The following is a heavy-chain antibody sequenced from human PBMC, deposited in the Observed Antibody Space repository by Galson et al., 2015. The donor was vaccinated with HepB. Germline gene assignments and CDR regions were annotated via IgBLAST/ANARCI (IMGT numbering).Heavy chain of an antibody. CDR2: IYPGDLVI. D-gene: IGHD6-19*01. Sequence: QSGAVVKKPGESLKISCQGSGYDFANYWIGWVRQMYGRGREWMGSIYPGDLVIRYSLSVQGQVTISVDKSINTTYLQWTNLEASDTAMYFCARHNESGYNSGWYYWGQATLVTVSS. V-gene: IGHV5-51*01. CDR3: ARHNESGYNSGWYY. J-gene: IGHJ4*02. CDR1: GYDFANYW.